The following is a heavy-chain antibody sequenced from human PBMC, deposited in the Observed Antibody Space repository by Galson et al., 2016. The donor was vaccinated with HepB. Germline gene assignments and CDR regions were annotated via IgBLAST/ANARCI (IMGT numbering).Heavy chain of an antibody. Sequence: SETLSLTCTVSGGSISSSSYYWGWIRQPPGKGLEWIGSIYYSGSTYYNPSLQSRVTISVDTSKNQFSLKMSSVTAADTAVYYCARSFRYTYGPPYGMDVWGQGTTVTVSS. J-gene: IGHJ6*02. CDR2: IYYSGST. CDR3: ARSFRYTYGPPYGMDV. CDR1: GGSISSSSYY. V-gene: IGHV4-39*01. D-gene: IGHD5-18*01.